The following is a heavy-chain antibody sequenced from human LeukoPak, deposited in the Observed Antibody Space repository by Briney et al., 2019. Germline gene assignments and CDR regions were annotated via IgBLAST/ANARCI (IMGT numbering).Heavy chain of an antibody. CDR3: ARLPLAKSAAGLDY. Sequence: SETLSLTCTVSGDSISSGSYFWSWIRQSAGKGLEWIGRIYLGGSTNYNPSLRSRVTISLDTSKNQFSLKLSSVTAADTAVYYCARLPLAKSAAGLDYWGQGTLVTVSS. V-gene: IGHV4-61*02. CDR2: IYLGGST. J-gene: IGHJ4*02. D-gene: IGHD6-13*01. CDR1: GDSISSGSYF.